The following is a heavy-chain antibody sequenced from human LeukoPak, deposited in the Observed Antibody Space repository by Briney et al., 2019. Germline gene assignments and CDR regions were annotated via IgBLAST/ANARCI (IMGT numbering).Heavy chain of an antibody. J-gene: IGHJ5*02. D-gene: IGHD3-10*01. CDR3: AGGGSITMVRGVKSPKFDP. V-gene: IGHV4-34*01. Sequence: SETLSLTCAVYGGSFSGYYWSWIRQPPGKGLEWIGEINHSGSTNYNPSLKSRVTISVGTSKNQFSLKLSSVTAADTAVYYCAGGGSITMVRGVKSPKFDPWGQGTLVTVSS. CDR2: INHSGST. CDR1: GGSFSGYY.